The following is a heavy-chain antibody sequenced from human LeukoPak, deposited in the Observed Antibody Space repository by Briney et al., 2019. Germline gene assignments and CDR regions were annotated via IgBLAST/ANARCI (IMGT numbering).Heavy chain of an antibody. D-gene: IGHD5-24*01. V-gene: IGHV4-4*09. J-gene: IGHJ3*02. CDR3: SCLEGDGYNSGAFDI. CDR1: GGSISSYY. CDR2: IYTSGST. Sequence: SETLSLTCTVSGGSISSYYWSWIRQPPGKGLERIGYIYTSGSTNYNPSLKSRVTISVDTAKNQFSLKLNSVTAADAAVYYYSCLEGDGYNSGAFDIWGKGTMVSVST.